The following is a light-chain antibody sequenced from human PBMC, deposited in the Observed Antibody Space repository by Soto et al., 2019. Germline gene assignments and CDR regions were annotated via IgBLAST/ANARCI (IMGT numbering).Light chain of an antibody. CDR3: QKYNSAPWT. J-gene: IGKJ1*01. CDR2: TAS. Sequence: DIPMTQSPSSLSASAGDRVTITCRASQGISNYLAWYQQRPGKVPKLLIYTASTLQSGVPSRFSGSGSGAEFTRTISSLQPEDVSTYYCQKYNSAPWTFGQGTQVESK. V-gene: IGKV1-27*01. CDR1: QGISNY.